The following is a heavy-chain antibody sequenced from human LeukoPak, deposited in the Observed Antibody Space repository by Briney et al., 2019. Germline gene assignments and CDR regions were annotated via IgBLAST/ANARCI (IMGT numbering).Heavy chain of an antibody. CDR3: ASKGIAVASAFFDY. CDR2: IYYSGST. CDR1: GGSISSSSYY. D-gene: IGHD6-19*01. Sequence: SETLSLTCTVSGGSISSSSYYWGWIRQPPGKGLEWIGSIYYSGSTNYNPSLKSRVTISVDKSKNQFSLKLSSVTAADTAVYYCASKGIAVASAFFDYWGQGTLVTVSS. V-gene: IGHV4-39*07. J-gene: IGHJ4*02.